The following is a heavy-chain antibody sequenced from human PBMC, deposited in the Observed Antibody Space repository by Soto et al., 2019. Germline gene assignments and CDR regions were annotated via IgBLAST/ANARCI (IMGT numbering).Heavy chain of an antibody. CDR3: ARVVPAAASDY. V-gene: IGHV5-10-1*01. Sequence: PGESLKISCKGSGYSFAGYWITWVRQKPGKGLEWMGRIDPSDSYTNYSPSFQGHVTISADKSISTAYLQWSSLKASDTAMYYCARVVPAAASDYWGQGTLVTVSS. CDR1: GYSFAGYW. CDR2: IDPSDSYT. D-gene: IGHD2-2*01. J-gene: IGHJ4*02.